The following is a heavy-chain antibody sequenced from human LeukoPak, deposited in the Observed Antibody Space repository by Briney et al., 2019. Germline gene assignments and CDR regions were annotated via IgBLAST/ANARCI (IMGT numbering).Heavy chain of an antibody. J-gene: IGHJ4*02. D-gene: IGHD2-21*02. Sequence: ASVKVSFKASGYTFTSYYMHWVRQAPGQGLEWMGIINPSGGSTSYAQKFQGRVTMTRDTSTSTVYMELSSLRSEDTAVYYCARSEVVTARLHPYYFDYWGQGTLVTVSS. V-gene: IGHV1-46*01. CDR1: GYTFTSYY. CDR3: ARSEVVTARLHPYYFDY. CDR2: INPSGGST.